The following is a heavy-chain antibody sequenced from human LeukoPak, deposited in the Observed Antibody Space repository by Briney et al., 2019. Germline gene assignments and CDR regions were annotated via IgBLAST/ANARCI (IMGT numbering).Heavy chain of an antibody. CDR1: GFTFDDYA. CDR2: ISWNSGSI. Sequence: GRSLRLSCAASGFTFDDYAMPWVRHAPGKGLEWVSGISWNSGSIGYADSVKGRFTISRDNAKNSLYLQMNSLRAEDTALYYCAKGDILTGYYAFGYWGQGTLVTVSS. V-gene: IGHV3-9*01. CDR3: AKGDILTGYYAFGY. D-gene: IGHD3-9*01. J-gene: IGHJ4*02.